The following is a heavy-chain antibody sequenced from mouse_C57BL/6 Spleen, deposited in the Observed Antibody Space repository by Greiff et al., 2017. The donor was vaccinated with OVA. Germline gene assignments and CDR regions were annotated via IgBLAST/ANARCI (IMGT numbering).Heavy chain of an antibody. D-gene: IGHD2-3*01. CDR2: IWSGGST. V-gene: IGHV2-2*01. Sequence: VQLKESGPGLVQPSQCLSITCTASGFSFTSYGVHWVRQSPGKGLEWLGVIWSGGSTDYNAAFISRLSISKDNSKSQVFFKMNSLQADDTAIYYCARIGGYYGAYAMDYWGQGTSVTVSS. CDR1: GFSFTSYG. CDR3: ARIGGYYGAYAMDY. J-gene: IGHJ4*01.